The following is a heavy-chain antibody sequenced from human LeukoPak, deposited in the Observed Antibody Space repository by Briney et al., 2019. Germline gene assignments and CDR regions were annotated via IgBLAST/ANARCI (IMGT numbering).Heavy chain of an antibody. V-gene: IGHV4-4*07. D-gene: IGHD2-2*01. CDR3: ARVFVVVPAAYYYYYYYMDV. Sequence: SETLSLTCTVSGASISSYYWSWIRQPAGKALEWIGRIYVTGSTTYNPSLESRVTMSLDTSKNHFSLKLRSVTAADTAVYYCARVFVVVPAAYYYYYYYMDVWGKGTTVTISS. CDR2: IYVTGST. J-gene: IGHJ6*03. CDR1: GASISSYY.